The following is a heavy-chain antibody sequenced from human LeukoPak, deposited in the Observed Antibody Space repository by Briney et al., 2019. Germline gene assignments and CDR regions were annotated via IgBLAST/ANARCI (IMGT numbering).Heavy chain of an antibody. CDR3: ARDTNREQDI. D-gene: IGHD3-3*01. J-gene: IGHJ6*02. CDR1: GFTFSSYG. V-gene: IGHV3-30*02. CDR2: IRYDGSNK. Sequence: HPGGSLRLSCAASGFTFSSYGMHWVRQAPGKGLEWVAFIRYDGSNKYYADSVKGRFTISRDNSKNTLYLQMGSLSTEDTAVYYCARDTNREQDIWGQGTTVTVSS.